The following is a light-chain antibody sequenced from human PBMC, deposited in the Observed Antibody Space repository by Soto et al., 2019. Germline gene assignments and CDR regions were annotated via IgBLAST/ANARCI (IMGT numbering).Light chain of an antibody. CDR2: RAS. J-gene: IGKJ1*01. CDR1: QSIRNDY. Sequence: EIVLTQSPGTLSLSPGERATLSCRASQSIRNDYLAWYQQKPGQAPTLLIYRASIWATSDIPDRFSGSGSGTDFTLTIDRLEPEDFAVYYCQQYGSSPRTFGQGTKVEIK. CDR3: QQYGSSPRT. V-gene: IGKV3-20*01.